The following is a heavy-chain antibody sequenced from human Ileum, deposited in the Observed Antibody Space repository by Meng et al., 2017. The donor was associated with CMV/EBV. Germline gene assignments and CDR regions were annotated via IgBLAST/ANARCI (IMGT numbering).Heavy chain of an antibody. CDR2: NKPSRGER. J-gene: IGHJ4*02. D-gene: IGHD5-18*01. Sequence: SGYNVNRQHMQGVRLAPGQGREGRGRNKPSRGERKEAQKLKGRVTMTRDTSINTAYLELTSLTSDDTAIYYCARTWIQIFTPDFDSWGQGTLVTVSS. CDR1: GYNVNRQH. CDR3: ARTWIQIFTPDFDS. V-gene: IGHV1-2*02.